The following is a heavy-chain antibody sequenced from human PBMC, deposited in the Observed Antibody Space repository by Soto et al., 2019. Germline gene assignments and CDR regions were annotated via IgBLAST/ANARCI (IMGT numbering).Heavy chain of an antibody. CDR3: ARGGYDSSGYPLGIDY. CDR2: IIPILGIA. D-gene: IGHD3-22*01. CDR1: GGTFSSYT. Sequence: QVQLVQSGAEVKKPGSSVKVSCKASGGTFSSYTISWVRQAPGQGLEWMGRIIPILGIANYAQKFQGRVTITADKSTSTAYMGLSSLRSEDTAVYYCARGGYDSSGYPLGIDYWGQGTLVTVSS. J-gene: IGHJ4*02. V-gene: IGHV1-69*02.